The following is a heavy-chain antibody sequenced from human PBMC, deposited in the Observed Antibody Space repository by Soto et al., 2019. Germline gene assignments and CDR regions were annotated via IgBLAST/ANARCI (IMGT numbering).Heavy chain of an antibody. Sequence: QVHLVQSGVEVKKPGASVQVSCKASGYSFTAYGFNWVRQAPGQGLEWMGYISAYNGKKYYAQKFRGRVTLTTDTPTSTADRELVSLRSDDTAGYYCARDNDPGRPFDYGGKGTLVTVSS. CDR1: GYSFTAYG. D-gene: IGHD6-6*01. V-gene: IGHV1-18*04. J-gene: IGHJ4*02. CDR2: ISAYNGKK. CDR3: ARDNDPGRPFDY.